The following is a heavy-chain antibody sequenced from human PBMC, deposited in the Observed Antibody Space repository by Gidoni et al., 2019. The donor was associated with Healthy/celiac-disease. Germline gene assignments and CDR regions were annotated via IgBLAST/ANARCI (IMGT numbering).Heavy chain of an antibody. V-gene: IGHV4-30-2*01. D-gene: IGHD4-17*01. Sequence: QLQLQESGSGLVKPSQTLSLTCAVSGGPISSGGYSWSWIRQPPGKGLEWIGYIYHSGSTYYNPSLKSRVTISVDRSKNQFSLKLSSVTAADTAVYYCAGGGTVTPHDYWGQGTLVTVSS. CDR2: IYHSGST. CDR3: AGGGTVTPHDY. J-gene: IGHJ4*02. CDR1: GGPISSGGYS.